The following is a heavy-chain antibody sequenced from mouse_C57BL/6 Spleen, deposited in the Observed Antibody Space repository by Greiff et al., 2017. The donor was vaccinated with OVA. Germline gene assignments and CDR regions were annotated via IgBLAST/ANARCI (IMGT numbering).Heavy chain of an antibody. CDR2: INPSTGGT. Sequence: DVKLQESGPELVKPGASVKISCKASGYSLTGYYMNWVKQSPEKSLEWIGEINPSTGGTTYNQKFKAKATLTVDKSSSTAYMQLKSLTSEDSAVYYCARRYFDVWGTGTTVTVSS. V-gene: IGHV1-42*01. CDR3: ARRYFDV. J-gene: IGHJ1*03. CDR1: GYSLTGYY.